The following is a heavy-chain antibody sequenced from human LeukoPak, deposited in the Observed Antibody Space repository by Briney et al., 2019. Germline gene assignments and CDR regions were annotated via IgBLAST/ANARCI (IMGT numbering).Heavy chain of an antibody. CDR2: ISGSGGST. Sequence: GGSLRLSCAASGFTFSSYGMSWVRQAPGKGLEWVSAISGSGGSTYYADSVKGRFTISRDNSKNTLYLQMNSLRADDTAVYYCAREWRNWNDGRFFDYWGQGTLVTVSS. D-gene: IGHD1-1*01. V-gene: IGHV3-23*01. CDR3: AREWRNWNDGRFFDY. CDR1: GFTFSSYG. J-gene: IGHJ4*02.